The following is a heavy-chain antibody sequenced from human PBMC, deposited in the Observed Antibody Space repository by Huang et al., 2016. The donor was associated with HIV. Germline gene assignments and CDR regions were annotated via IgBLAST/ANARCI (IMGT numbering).Heavy chain of an antibody. Sequence: QVQLVESGGGVVQPGRSLRLSCAASGFTFSSYGMHWVRPAPGKGREWVAVISYDGNNKYYADSVKGRFTISRDNSKNTLYLQMNSLRVEDMAVYYCVKVSNGWTVFEYWGQGTLVTVSS. D-gene: IGHD6-19*01. CDR2: ISYDGNNK. CDR1: GFTFSSYG. V-gene: IGHV3-30*18. J-gene: IGHJ4*02. CDR3: VKVSNGWTVFEY.